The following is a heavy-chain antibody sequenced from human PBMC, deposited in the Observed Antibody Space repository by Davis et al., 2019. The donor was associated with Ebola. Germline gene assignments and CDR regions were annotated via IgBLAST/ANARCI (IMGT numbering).Heavy chain of an antibody. V-gene: IGHV4-59*08. CDR1: GGSISSYY. CDR2: IYYSGST. Sequence: PSETLSLTCTVSGGSISSYYWSWIRQPPGKGLEWIGCIYYSGSTNYNPSLKSRVTISVDTSKNQFSLKLSSVTAADTAVYYCARGRDGYNWIDYWGQGTLVTVSS. D-gene: IGHD5-24*01. CDR3: ARGRDGYNWIDY. J-gene: IGHJ4*02.